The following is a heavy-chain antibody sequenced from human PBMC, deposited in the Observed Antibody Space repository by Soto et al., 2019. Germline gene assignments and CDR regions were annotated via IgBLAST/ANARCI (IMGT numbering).Heavy chain of an antibody. V-gene: IGHV1-46*01. J-gene: IGHJ4*02. D-gene: IGHD3-22*01. CDR3: ARLTKPYYYDSSGYYSSDDY. Sequence: ASVKVSWKAAGYAFTIYYMHWVRQAPGQGLEWMGIINPSGGSTSYAQKFQGRVTMTRDTSTSTVYMELSSLRSEDTAVYYCARLTKPYYYDSSGYYSSDDYWGQGTLVTVSS. CDR1: GYAFTIYY. CDR2: INPSGGST.